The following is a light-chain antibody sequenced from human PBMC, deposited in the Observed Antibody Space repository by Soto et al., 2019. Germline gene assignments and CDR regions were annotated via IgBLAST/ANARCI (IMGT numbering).Light chain of an antibody. CDR2: DAS. V-gene: IGKV1-13*02. CDR3: QQFNSYPRT. Sequence: AIQLTQSPSSLSASVGDRVTITCRASQGISSALAWYQQQPGKAPNLLIYDASSLESGVPSRFSGSGSGTDFTLTISSLQPEDFATYYCQQFNSYPRTFGQGTKLGIK. J-gene: IGKJ2*02. CDR1: QGISSA.